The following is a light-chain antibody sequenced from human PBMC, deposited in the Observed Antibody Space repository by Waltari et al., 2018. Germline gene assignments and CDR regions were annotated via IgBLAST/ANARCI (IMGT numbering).Light chain of an antibody. CDR1: NSNPGAGYD. CDR3: QSYDTSLSGSRV. CDR2: ANT. V-gene: IGLV1-40*01. J-gene: IGLJ2*01. Sequence: QSVLTQPPSVSGAPGQRVTLSCTGSNSNPGAGYDVQWYQQLPGTAPKLLIYANTNRPSGVPDRFSGSKSGTSASLAITGLQAEDEADYYCQSYDTSLSGSRVFGGGTKLTVL.